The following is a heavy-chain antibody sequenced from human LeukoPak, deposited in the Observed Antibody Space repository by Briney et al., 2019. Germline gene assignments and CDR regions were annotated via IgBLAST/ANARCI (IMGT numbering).Heavy chain of an antibody. D-gene: IGHD2-2*01. CDR2: IYYSGST. CDR1: GGSISSYY. J-gene: IGHJ6*03. CDR3: ARVLSSTSWVSYYYYYMDV. V-gene: IGHV4-59*01. Sequence: PSETLSLTCTVSGGSISSYYWSWIRQPPGKGLEWIGYIYYSGSTNYNPSLKSRVTISVDTSKNQFSLKLSSVTAADTAVYYCARVLSSTSWVSYYYYYMDVWGKGNTVTISS.